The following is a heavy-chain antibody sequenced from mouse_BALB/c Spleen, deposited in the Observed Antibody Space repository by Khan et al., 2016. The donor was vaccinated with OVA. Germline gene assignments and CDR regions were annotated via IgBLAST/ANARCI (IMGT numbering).Heavy chain of an antibody. CDR2: IWSDGST. Sequence: VQLQESGPGLAAPSQSLSITCTISGFSLTNYGVHWVRQPPGKGLEWLVVIWSDGSTNYNSVLKSRLTVTKDNSQSQVFLKMNSLQTDDTAIYFCARQPYYHYNIMDYWGQGTSGTVSS. D-gene: IGHD2-10*01. V-gene: IGHV2-6-1*01. CDR3: ARQPYYHYNIMDY. J-gene: IGHJ4*01. CDR1: GFSLTNYG.